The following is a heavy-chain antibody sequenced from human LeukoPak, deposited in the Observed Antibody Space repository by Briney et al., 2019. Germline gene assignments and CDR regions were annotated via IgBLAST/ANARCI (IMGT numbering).Heavy chain of an antibody. CDR3: ARGLGEGYPDS. J-gene: IGHJ4*02. D-gene: IGHD5-24*01. CDR2: VNHSRGT. Sequence: SETLSLTCAVHGGSFSGFYWTWMRQPPGKGPEWIGEVNHSRGTNYNPSLKSRVTISEDTSKSQFSLNLTSVTAADTAVYYCARGLGEGYPDSWGQGTLVTVSS. CDR1: GGSFSGFY. V-gene: IGHV4-34*01.